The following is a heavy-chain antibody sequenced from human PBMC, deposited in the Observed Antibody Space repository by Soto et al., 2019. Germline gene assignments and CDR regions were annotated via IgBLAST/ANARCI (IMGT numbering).Heavy chain of an antibody. J-gene: IGHJ6*02. CDR1: GGTFSSYA. CDR3: ARSQGSSTSLEIYYYYYYGMDV. V-gene: IGHV1-69*01. CDR2: IIPISDTT. D-gene: IGHD2-2*01. Sequence: QVQLVQSGAEVKKPGSSVKVSCKASGGTFSSYAISWVRQAPGQGLEWMGGIIPISDTTNYAQKFQARVTITADESTSTAYMGLSSLRSEDKAVYYCARSQGSSTSLEIYYYYYYGMDVWGQGTTVTVSS.